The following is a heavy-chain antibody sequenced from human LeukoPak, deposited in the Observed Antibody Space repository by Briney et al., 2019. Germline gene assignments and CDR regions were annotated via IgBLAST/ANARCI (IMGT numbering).Heavy chain of an antibody. J-gene: IGHJ4*02. D-gene: IGHD3-10*01. CDR2: ISYDGSNK. V-gene: IGHV3-30-3*01. Sequence: GGSLRLSCAASGFTFSSYAMHWVRQAPGKGLEWVAVISYDGSNKYYADSVKGRFTISRDNSKNTLYLQMNSLRAEDTAVYYCARGTDQVLLWFGESIDYWGQGTLVTVSS. CDR1: GFTFSSYA. CDR3: ARGTDQVLLWFGESIDY.